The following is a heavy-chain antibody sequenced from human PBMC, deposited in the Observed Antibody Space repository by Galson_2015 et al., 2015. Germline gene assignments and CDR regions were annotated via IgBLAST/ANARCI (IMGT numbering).Heavy chain of an antibody. J-gene: IGHJ4*02. V-gene: IGHV4-39*01. Sequence: SETLSLTCTVSGGSISGSSYYWGWIRQPPGKGLEWIGSIYYSGSTYYNPSLKSRVTISVDTSKNQFSLKLSSVTAADTAVYYCARRGTSTIYSGSYYVGWYFDYWGQGTLVTVSS. D-gene: IGHD1-26*01. CDR3: ARRGTSTIYSGSYYVGWYFDY. CDR1: GGSISGSSYY. CDR2: IYYSGST.